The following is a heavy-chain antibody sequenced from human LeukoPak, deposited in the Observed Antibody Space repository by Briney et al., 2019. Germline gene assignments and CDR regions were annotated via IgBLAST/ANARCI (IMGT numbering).Heavy chain of an antibody. CDR2: INHSGST. CDR1: GGSFSGYY. Sequence: PSETLSLTCAVYGGSFSGYYWSWIRQPPGKGLEWIGEINHSGSTNYNPSLKSRVTKSVDTSKNQFSLKLSSVTAADTAVYYCAREPTYYYDSSGSDYWGQGTLVTVSS. J-gene: IGHJ4*02. CDR3: AREPTYYYDSSGSDY. D-gene: IGHD3-22*01. V-gene: IGHV4-34*01.